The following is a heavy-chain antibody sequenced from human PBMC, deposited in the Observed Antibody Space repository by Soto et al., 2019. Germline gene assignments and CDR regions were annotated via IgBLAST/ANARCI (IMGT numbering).Heavy chain of an antibody. CDR3: AHSRSGYYACEFDY. D-gene: IGHD3-22*01. CDR1: GFSLSTSGVG. V-gene: IGHV2-5*02. J-gene: IGHJ4*02. CDR2: IYWDDDK. Sequence: QITLKESGPTLVKPTQTLTLTCTFSGFSLSTSGVGVGWIRQPPGKALEWLALIYWDDDKRYSPSLKSRLTITTATSKNQVVLTMTHMDPVDTATYDCAHSRSGYYACEFDYWGQGTLVTVS.